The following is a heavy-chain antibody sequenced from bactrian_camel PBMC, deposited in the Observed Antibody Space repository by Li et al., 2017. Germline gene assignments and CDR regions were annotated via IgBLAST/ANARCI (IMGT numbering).Heavy chain of an antibody. D-gene: IGHD4*01. CDR2: IYAVSDRADSGRT. CDR1: AVTYRTNC. J-gene: IGHJ4*01. V-gene: IGHV3S40*01. CDR3: AADSDRCVDYDEIDY. Sequence: DVQLVESGGGSVQAGGSLALSCAVSAVTYRTNCVGWFRQAPGKERERVAAIYAVSDRADSGRTYYGDSVRGRFTVSQDNAKNTVYLQMNSLRPEDTAMYYCAADSDRCVDYDEIDYLGQGTQVTVS.